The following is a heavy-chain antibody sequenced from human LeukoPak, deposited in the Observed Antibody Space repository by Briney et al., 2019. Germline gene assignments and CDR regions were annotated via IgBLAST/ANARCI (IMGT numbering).Heavy chain of an antibody. D-gene: IGHD2-15*01. CDR3: ARDFPLYCSGGSCSSDY. V-gene: IGHV3-21*01. CDR2: ISSSSNYI. J-gene: IGHJ4*02. CDR1: GFTFTSDS. Sequence: RRSLRLSCAASGFTFTSDSMNWVRQAPGKGLEWVSSISSSSNYIYYADSVKGRFTISRDNAKNSLHLQMNSLRAEDTAVYYCARDFPLYCSGGSCSSDYWGQGTLVTVSS.